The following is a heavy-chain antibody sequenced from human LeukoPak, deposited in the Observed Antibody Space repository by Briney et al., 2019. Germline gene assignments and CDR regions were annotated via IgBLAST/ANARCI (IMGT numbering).Heavy chain of an antibody. CDR3: ARNSIFGVIWD. Sequence: ASVKVSCKASGYTFTTYAMSWVRQAPGQGLQWMGWINTNTGNPTYVQGFTGRFVFSLDTSVSTAYLQISSLKAEDTAVYYCARNSIFGVIWDWGQGTLVTVSS. V-gene: IGHV7-4-1*02. CDR1: GYTFTTYA. CDR2: INTNTGNP. D-gene: IGHD3-3*01. J-gene: IGHJ4*02.